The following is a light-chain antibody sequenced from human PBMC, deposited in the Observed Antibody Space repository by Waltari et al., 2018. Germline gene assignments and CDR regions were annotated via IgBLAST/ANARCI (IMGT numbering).Light chain of an antibody. CDR2: GNN. J-gene: IGLJ2*01. CDR3: QSYDSSLRGSL. V-gene: IGLV1-40*01. CDR1: SSHIGAGSA. Sequence: QSGLTQPPSVSGAPGQRVTISCTGSSSHIGAGSAVHWYQVLPGKAPKLLIYGNNNRPSGVADRFSGSKSGTSASLAITGLQAEDEADYYCQSYDSSLRGSLFGGGTKLTVL.